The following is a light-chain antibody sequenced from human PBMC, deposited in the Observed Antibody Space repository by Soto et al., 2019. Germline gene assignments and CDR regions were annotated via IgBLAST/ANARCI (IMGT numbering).Light chain of an antibody. V-gene: IGKV1-9*01. Sequence: DIQLTQSPSFLPASVGDRVTITCRASQGISNYLAWYQQKPGKAPGLLLYAASTLQRGVSSRFSGSGSGTEFTLTISTLQYEDFATYDCQQLNSYPLTFGGGTKVEIK. CDR2: AAS. J-gene: IGKJ4*01. CDR3: QQLNSYPLT. CDR1: QGISNY.